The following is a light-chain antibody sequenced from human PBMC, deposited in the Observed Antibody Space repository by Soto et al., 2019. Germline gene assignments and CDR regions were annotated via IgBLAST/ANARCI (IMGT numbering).Light chain of an antibody. V-gene: IGKV1-5*01. CDR1: QSVRSW. Sequence: DIQMTQSPSTLSASVGDRVTITCRASQSVRSWLAWYQQKPGRAPKFLIYDASSLESGVPSRFSGSGSGTEFTLTISNLQPDDFATYYCQQNDNYPLTFGGGTKVEI. CDR3: QQNDNYPLT. J-gene: IGKJ4*01. CDR2: DAS.